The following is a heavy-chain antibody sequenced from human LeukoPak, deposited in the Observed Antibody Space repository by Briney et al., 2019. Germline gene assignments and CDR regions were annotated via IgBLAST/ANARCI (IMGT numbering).Heavy chain of an antibody. CDR3: TKDLTPGGADV. J-gene: IGHJ6*02. Sequence: GGSLRLSCAVSGFTSDDHAMHWVRQASGKGLEWVAGIMWRSGSTGYGDSVKGRFTISRDNAKKSLYLQMNGLRVEDTAFYYCTKDLTPGGADVWGQGATVTVSS. CDR2: IMWRSGST. D-gene: IGHD3-10*01. V-gene: IGHV3-9*02. CDR1: GFTSDDHA.